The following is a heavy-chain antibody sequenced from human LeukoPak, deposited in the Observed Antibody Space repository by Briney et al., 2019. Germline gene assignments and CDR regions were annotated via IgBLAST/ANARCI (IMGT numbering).Heavy chain of an antibody. V-gene: IGHV4-4*09. Sequence: SETLSLTCTVSGGSISSHYWSWIRQPPGKGLERIGYIYTSGSTNYNPSLKSRVTISVDTSKNQFSLKLSSVTAADTAVYYCARGLYCSGGSCYPGYFDYWGQGTLVTVSS. CDR2: IYTSGST. J-gene: IGHJ4*02. CDR1: GGSISSHY. D-gene: IGHD2-15*01. CDR3: ARGLYCSGGSCYPGYFDY.